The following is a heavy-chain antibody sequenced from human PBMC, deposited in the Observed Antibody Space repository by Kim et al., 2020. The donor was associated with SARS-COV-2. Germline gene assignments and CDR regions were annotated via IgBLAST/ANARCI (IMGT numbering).Heavy chain of an antibody. CDR3: ARGRRGYSYGLLV. Sequence: SETLSLTCAVYGGSFSGYYWSWIRQPPGKGLEWIGEINHSGSTNYNPSLKSRVTISVDTSKNQFSLKLSSVTAADTAVYYCARGRRGYSYGLLVWGQGTLLTVSS. CDR2: INHSGST. V-gene: IGHV4-34*01. CDR1: GGSFSGYY. D-gene: IGHD5-18*01. J-gene: IGHJ4*02.